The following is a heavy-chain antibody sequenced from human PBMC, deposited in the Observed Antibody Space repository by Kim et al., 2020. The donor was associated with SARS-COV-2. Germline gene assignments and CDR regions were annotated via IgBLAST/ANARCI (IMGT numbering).Heavy chain of an antibody. V-gene: IGHV3-33*06. D-gene: IGHD2-2*01. CDR2: IWYDGSNK. J-gene: IGHJ3*02. CDR1: GFTFSSYG. CDR3: ANQLQDDAFDI. Sequence: GGSLRLSCAASGFTFSSYGMHWVRQAPGKGLEWVAVIWYDGSNKYYADSVKGRFTISRDNSKNTLYLQMNSLRAEDTAVYYCANQLQDDAFDIWGQGTMVTVSS.